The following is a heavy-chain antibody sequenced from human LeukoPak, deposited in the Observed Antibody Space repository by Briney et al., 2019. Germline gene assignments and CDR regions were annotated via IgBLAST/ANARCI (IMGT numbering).Heavy chain of an antibody. CDR2: IIPIFGTA. CDR3: ARVPRYSSGWFPLST. D-gene: IGHD6-19*01. CDR1: GGTFSSYA. V-gene: IGHV1-69*13. Sequence: SVKVSCKASGGTFSSYAISWVRQAPGQGLEWMGGIIPIFGTANYAQKFQGRVTITADESTSTAYMGLSSLRSEDTAVYYCARVPRYSSGWFPLSTWGQGTLVTVSS. J-gene: IGHJ5*02.